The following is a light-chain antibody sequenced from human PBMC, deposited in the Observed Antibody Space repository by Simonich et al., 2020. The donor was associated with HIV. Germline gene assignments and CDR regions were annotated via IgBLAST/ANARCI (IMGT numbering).Light chain of an antibody. CDR3: CSYAGSYTFVV. J-gene: IGLJ2*01. CDR2: DVR. Sequence: QSALTQPRSVSGSPGQSVTISCTGTSSDVGGYKYVSWYQQHPGNAPKLMIYDVRKRPSGVPDRFSGSKSGNTASLTISGLQAEDEADYYCCSYAGSYTFVVFGGGTKLTVL. V-gene: IGLV2-11*01. CDR1: SSDVGGYKY.